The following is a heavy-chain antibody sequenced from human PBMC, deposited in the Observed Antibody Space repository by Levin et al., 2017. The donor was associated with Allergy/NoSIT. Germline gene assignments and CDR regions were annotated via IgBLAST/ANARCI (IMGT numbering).Heavy chain of an antibody. J-gene: IGHJ4*02. CDR3: ARCVAVAGTGGDYFHF. D-gene: IGHD6-19*01. V-gene: IGHV6-1*01. Sequence: SQTLSLTCAISGDSVSSNSAAWNWIRQSPSRGLEWLGRTYYRSRWYNDYAVSLRGRITINPDTSKNQFSLHLDSVTPEDTAVYYCARCVAVAGTGGDYFHFWGQGTLVTVSS. CDR2: TYYRSRWYN. CDR1: GDSVSSNSAA.